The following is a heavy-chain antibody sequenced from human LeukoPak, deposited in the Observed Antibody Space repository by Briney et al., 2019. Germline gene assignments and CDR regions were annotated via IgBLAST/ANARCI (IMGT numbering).Heavy chain of an antibody. CDR2: ISGSGGST. CDR3: AKAVYNWNYVWFDP. CDR1: GFTFSTYT. J-gene: IGHJ5*02. Sequence: PGGSLRLSCAASGFTFSTYTMNWVRQAPGKGLEWVSAISGSGGSTYYADSVKGRFTISRDNSKNTLYLQMNSLRAEDTAVYYCAKAVYNWNYVWFDPWGQGTLVTVSS. D-gene: IGHD1-7*01. V-gene: IGHV3-23*01.